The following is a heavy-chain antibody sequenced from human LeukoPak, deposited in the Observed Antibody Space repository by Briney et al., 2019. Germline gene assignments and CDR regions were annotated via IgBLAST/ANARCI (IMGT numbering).Heavy chain of an antibody. CDR1: GFTFSSYA. CDR3: AKGGATNYYYYGMDV. J-gene: IGHJ6*02. CDR2: ISGSGGST. Sequence: GASLRPSCAASGFTFSSYAMSWVRQAPGKGLEWVSAISGSGGSTYYADSVKGRFTISRDNSKRTLYLQMNSLRAEDTAVYYCAKGGATNYYYYGMDVWGQGTTVTVSS. V-gene: IGHV3-23*01. D-gene: IGHD3-16*01.